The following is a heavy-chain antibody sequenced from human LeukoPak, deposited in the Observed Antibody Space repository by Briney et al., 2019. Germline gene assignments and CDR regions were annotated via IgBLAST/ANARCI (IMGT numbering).Heavy chain of an antibody. CDR2: IKEDESEI. CDR1: GFSFSSSW. J-gene: IGHJ4*02. V-gene: IGHV3-7*01. D-gene: IGHD5-18*01. Sequence: PGGSLRLSCAASGFSFSSSWMTWVRQAPGKGLEWVANIKEDESEIYYVDSVKGRFTASRDNTKNSLYLQMNSLRAEDTAVYYCVRILTYSYGLDYWGQGILVTVSS. CDR3: VRILTYSYGLDY.